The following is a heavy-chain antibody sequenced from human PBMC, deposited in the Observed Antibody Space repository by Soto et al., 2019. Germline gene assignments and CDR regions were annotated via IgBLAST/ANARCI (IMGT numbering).Heavy chain of an antibody. CDR1: GRTFSINADF. V-gene: IGHV4-39*01. Sequence: PSETLSLTCTVSGRTFSINADFWYLAWIRQPPGKGLEWIGSIDNGGNTYYNPPLKSRVIISADTSKNQFSLSLNFVTAADTAVYYCVKRSLLVDTTWGQGIMVTVYS. J-gene: IGHJ1*01. CDR2: IDNGGNT. CDR3: VKRSLLVDTT. D-gene: IGHD2-21*01.